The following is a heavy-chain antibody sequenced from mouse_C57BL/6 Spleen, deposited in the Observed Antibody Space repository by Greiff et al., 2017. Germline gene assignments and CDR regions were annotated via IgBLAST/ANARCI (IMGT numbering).Heavy chain of an antibody. V-gene: IGHV5-17*01. CDR1: GFTFSDYG. CDR2: ISSGSSTI. CDR3: ARGDYYGSSYGDY. D-gene: IGHD1-1*01. J-gene: IGHJ2*01. Sequence: EVQLQESGGGLVKPGGSLKLSCAASGFTFSDYGMHWVRQAPEKGLEWVAYISSGSSTIYYADTVKGRFTISRDNAKNTLFLQMTSLRSEDTAMYYCARGDYYGSSYGDYWGQGTTLTVSS.